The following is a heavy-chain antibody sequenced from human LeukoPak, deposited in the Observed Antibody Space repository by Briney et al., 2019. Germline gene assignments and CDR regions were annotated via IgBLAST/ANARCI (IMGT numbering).Heavy chain of an antibody. J-gene: IGHJ4*02. CDR2: IYYSGST. Sequence: PSETLSLTCTVSGGSISSYYWSWIRQPPGKGLEWIGYIYYSGSTNYNLSLKSRVTISVDTSKNQFSLKLSSVTAADTAVYYCARADYYGSGSYYGLLFDYWGQGTLVTVSS. D-gene: IGHD3-10*01. CDR3: ARADYYGSGSYYGLLFDY. CDR1: GGSISSYY. V-gene: IGHV4-59*01.